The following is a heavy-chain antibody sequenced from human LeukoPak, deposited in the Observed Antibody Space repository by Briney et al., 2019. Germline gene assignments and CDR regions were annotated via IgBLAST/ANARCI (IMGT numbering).Heavy chain of an antibody. CDR3: AKDSEPTWTFYFTS. J-gene: IGHJ4*02. Sequence: PGGSLRLSCAASGFTFDDYAMHWVRQAPGKGPEWVSGISWNSGSRGYADSVRGRFTISRDNAKNSLYLEMNNLRLEDTAFYYCAKDSEPTWTFYFTSWGQGTLVTVSS. V-gene: IGHV3-9*01. D-gene: IGHD1-1*01. CDR1: GFTFDDYA. CDR2: ISWNSGSR.